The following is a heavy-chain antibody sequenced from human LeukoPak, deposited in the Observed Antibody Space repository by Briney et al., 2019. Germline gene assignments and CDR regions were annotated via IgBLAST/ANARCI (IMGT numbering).Heavy chain of an antibody. D-gene: IGHD6-19*01. Sequence: GGSLRLFCAASGFTFSSYAMHWVRQAPGKGLEWVAVISYDGSNKYYADSVKGRFTISRDNSKNTLYLQMNSLRAEDTAVYYCATVQWLAAHNWFDPWGQGTLVTVSS. CDR1: GFTFSSYA. J-gene: IGHJ5*02. CDR3: ATVQWLAAHNWFDP. CDR2: ISYDGSNK. V-gene: IGHV3-30-3*01.